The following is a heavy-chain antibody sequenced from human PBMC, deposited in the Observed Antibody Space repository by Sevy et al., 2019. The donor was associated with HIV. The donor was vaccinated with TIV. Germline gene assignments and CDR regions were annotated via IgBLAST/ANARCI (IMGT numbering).Heavy chain of an antibody. CDR2: IQDDGSKN. J-gene: IGHJ4*02. CDR3: VKEGGGEGGDH. Sequence: GGSLRLSCAASGFSYSSYGMHWVRQAPGKGLEWVSYIQDDGSKNDYADSVKGRFTISRDNSKNTLDLQMNSLRVEDTAVYYCVKEGGGEGGDHWGQGTLVTVSS. D-gene: IGHD2-21*01. CDR1: GFSYSSYG. V-gene: IGHV3-30*02.